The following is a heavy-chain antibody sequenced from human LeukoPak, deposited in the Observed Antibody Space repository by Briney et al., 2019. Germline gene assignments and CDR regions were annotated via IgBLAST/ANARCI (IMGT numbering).Heavy chain of an antibody. Sequence: GGSLRLSCAASGFTFSSYNMNWVRQAPGKGLEWVSSISSNSYIYYADSVKGRFTISRDNAENSLYLQMNSLRAEDTTVYYCARGSPYYYDSSGYYQAYDYWGQGTLVTVSS. V-gene: IGHV3-21*01. CDR2: ISSNSYI. J-gene: IGHJ4*02. CDR1: GFTFSSYN. CDR3: ARGSPYYYDSSGYYQAYDY. D-gene: IGHD3-22*01.